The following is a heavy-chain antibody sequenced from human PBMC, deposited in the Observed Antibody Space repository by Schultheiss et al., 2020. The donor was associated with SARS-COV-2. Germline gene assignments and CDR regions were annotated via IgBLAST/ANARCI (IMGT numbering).Heavy chain of an antibody. J-gene: IGHJ6*02. V-gene: IGHV4-4*07. D-gene: IGHD6-6*01. CDR1: GGSFSGYY. Sequence: SETLSLTCAVYGGSFSGYYWSWIRQPAGKGLEWIGRIYTSGSTNYNPSLKSRVTISVDTSKNQFSLKLTSVTAADTAVYYCAREYSSSPGGEPYYYYGLDVWGQGTTVTVSS. CDR2: IYTSGST. CDR3: AREYSSSPGGEPYYYYGLDV.